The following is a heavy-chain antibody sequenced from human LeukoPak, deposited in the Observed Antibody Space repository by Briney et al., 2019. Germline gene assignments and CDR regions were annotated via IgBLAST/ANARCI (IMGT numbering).Heavy chain of an antibody. Sequence: SETLSLTCAVSGGSISSSNWWSWVRQPPGKGLEWIGEIYHSGSTNYNPSLKSRVTISVDKSKNQFPLKLSSVTAADTAVYYCASSIAVAGTRAFDIWGQGTMVPVSS. CDR2: IYHSGST. J-gene: IGHJ3*02. CDR1: GGSISSSNW. V-gene: IGHV4-4*02. D-gene: IGHD6-19*01. CDR3: ASSIAVAGTRAFDI.